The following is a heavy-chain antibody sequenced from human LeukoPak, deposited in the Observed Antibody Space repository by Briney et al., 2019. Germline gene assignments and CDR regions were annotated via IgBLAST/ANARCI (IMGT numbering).Heavy chain of an antibody. J-gene: IGHJ5*02. CDR1: GFTFDDYG. CDR2: INWNGGST. CDR3: ARDLLRYFDWLAPLDP. V-gene: IGHV3-20*01. D-gene: IGHD3-9*01. Sequence: GGSLRLSCAASGFTFDDYGMSWVRQAPGKGLEWVSGINWNGGSTGYADSVKGRFTISRDNAKNSLYLQMNSLRAEDTALYHCARDLLRYFDWLAPLDPWGQGTLVTVSS.